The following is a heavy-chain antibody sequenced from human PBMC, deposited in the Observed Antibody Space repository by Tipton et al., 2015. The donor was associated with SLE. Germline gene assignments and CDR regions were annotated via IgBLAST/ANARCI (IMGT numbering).Heavy chain of an antibody. J-gene: IGHJ4*02. Sequence: SLRLSCTASGFTFGDYAMSWVRQAPGKGLEWVGFIRSKAYGGTTEYAASVKGRFTISRDDSKSIAYLQMNSLKTEDTAVYYCTSCSSGWFYFDYWGQGTLVTVSS. CDR2: IRSKAYGGTT. CDR3: TSCSSGWFYFDY. D-gene: IGHD6-19*01. V-gene: IGHV3-49*04. CDR1: GFTFGDYA.